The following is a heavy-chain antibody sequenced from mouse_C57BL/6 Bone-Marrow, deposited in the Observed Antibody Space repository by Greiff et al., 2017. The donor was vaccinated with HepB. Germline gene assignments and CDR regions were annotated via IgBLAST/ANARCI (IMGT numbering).Heavy chain of an antibody. Sequence: QVQLQQSGAELVRPGASVTLSCKASGYTFTDYEMHWVKQTPVDGLEWIGAIDPETGGTAYNQKFKGKAILTADKSSSTAYMELRSLTSEDSAVYYCTRWPFITTVVEYFDYWGQGTTLTVSS. D-gene: IGHD1-1*01. V-gene: IGHV1-15*01. CDR1: GYTFTDYE. CDR3: TRWPFITTVVEYFDY. J-gene: IGHJ2*01. CDR2: IDPETGGT.